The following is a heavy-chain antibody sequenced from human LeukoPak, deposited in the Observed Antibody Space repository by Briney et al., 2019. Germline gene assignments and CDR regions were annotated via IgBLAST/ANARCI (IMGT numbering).Heavy chain of an antibody. CDR2: INHSGST. CDR1: GGSFSGYY. V-gene: IGHV4-34*01. Sequence: SETLSLTCAVYGGSFSGYYWSWIRQPPGKGLEWIGEINHSGSTNYNPSLKSRVTISVDTSRNQFSLKLSSVTAADTAVYYCARGWAMVRGVIKKALDYWGQGTLVTVSS. D-gene: IGHD3-10*01. J-gene: IGHJ4*02. CDR3: ARGWAMVRGVIKKALDY.